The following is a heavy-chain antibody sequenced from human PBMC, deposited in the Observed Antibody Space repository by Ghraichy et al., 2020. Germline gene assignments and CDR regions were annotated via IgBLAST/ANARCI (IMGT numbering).Heavy chain of an antibody. D-gene: IGHD1-26*01. CDR1: LFTVSHNY. Sequence: LSLTCSASLFTVSHNYMTWVRQGPGKGLEWVSAIYSGGSTYYADSVKGRVTISRDNSKNKLYLKMNSLRADDTAVYYCARLTWERLGTVWYVDYGGQGTMVTVSS. CDR2: IYSGGST. CDR3: ARLTWERLGTVWYVDY. J-gene: IGHJ4*02. V-gene: IGHV3-66*01.